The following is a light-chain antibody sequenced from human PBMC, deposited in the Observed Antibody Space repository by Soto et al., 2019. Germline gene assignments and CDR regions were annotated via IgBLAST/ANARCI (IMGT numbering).Light chain of an antibody. CDR2: EGN. CDR3: CAYEGSNNLV. J-gene: IGLJ2*01. V-gene: IGLV2-23*01. Sequence: QSVLTQPASVSGSPGQSITISCTGTSSDVGSYNLVSWYQQHPGKAPKLMIYEGNKRPSGVSNRFSASKSGNTASLTISGLQAEDEADYYCCAYEGSNNLVFGGGTKVTVL. CDR1: SSDVGSYNL.